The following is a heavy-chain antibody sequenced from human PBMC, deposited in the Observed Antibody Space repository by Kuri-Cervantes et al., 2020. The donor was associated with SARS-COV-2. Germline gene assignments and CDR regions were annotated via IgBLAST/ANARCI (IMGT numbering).Heavy chain of an antibody. D-gene: IGHD3/OR15-3a*01. CDR1: GFTFGDYA. V-gene: IGHV3-23*01. CDR2: ISGSGSNT. Sequence: ETLSLTCVGSGFTFGDYAMSWVRQSPGKGLEWVSAISGSGSNTCYADSVKGRFIISRDNSKNTLYLQMDSLRADDTAVYFCARDKSYGFWREPFDYWGQGTPVTVSS. J-gene: IGHJ4*02. CDR3: ARDKSYGFWREPFDY.